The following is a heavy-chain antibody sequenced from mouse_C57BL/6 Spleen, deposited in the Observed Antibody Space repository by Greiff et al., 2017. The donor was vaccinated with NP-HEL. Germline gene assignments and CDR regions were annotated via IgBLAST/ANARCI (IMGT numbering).Heavy chain of an antibody. J-gene: IGHJ4*01. D-gene: IGHD2-3*01. CDR1: GFTFSDYG. V-gene: IGHV5-17*01. CDR2: ISSGSSTI. Sequence: EVHLVESGGGLVKPGGSLKLSCAASGFTFSDYGMHWVRQAPEKGLEWVAYISSGSSTIYYADTVKGRFTISRDNAKNTLFLQMTSLRSEDTAMYYCARPEMGRDYAMDYWGQGTSVTVSS. CDR3: ARPEMGRDYAMDY.